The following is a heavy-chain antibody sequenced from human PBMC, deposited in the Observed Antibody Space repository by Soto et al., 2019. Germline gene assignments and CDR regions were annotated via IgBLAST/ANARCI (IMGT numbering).Heavy chain of an antibody. CDR2: IYYSGST. V-gene: IGHV4-30-4*01. CDR3: ARDRLRNWFDP. Sequence: ISSGDYYWSWIRQPPGKGLEWIGYIYYSGSTYYNPSLKSRVTISVDTSKNQFSLKLSSVTAADTAVYYCARDRLRNWFDPWGQGTLVTAPQ. J-gene: IGHJ5*02. CDR1: ISSGDYY.